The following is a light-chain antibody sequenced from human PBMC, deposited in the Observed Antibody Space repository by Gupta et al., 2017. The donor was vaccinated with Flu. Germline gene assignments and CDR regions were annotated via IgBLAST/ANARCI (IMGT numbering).Light chain of an antibody. CDR1: SSNIGNNY. Sequence: QSVLTQPPSVSAAPGQRVTISCSGSSSNIGNNYVSWYQQLPGTAPRLLIYENNKRPSATPDRFSGSNSGTSATLGITGLQTGDEADYYCGTWDSSLSAAVFGGGTRLTVL. CDR3: GTWDSSLSAAV. CDR2: ENN. J-gene: IGLJ3*02. V-gene: IGLV1-51*02.